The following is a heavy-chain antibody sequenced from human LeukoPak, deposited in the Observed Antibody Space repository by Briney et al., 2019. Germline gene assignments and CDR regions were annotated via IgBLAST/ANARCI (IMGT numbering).Heavy chain of an antibody. V-gene: IGHV3-48*01. CDR1: GFTFSSYS. Sequence: PGGSLRLSCAASGFTFSSYSMNWVRQAPGKGLEWVSYISSSSSTINYADSVKGRFTISRDNAKNSLYLQMNSLRAEDTAVYYCARDFLRRYYYDSSGYSPLWGQGTLVTVSS. CDR2: ISSSSSTI. D-gene: IGHD3-22*01. CDR3: ARDFLRRYYYDSSGYSPL. J-gene: IGHJ1*01.